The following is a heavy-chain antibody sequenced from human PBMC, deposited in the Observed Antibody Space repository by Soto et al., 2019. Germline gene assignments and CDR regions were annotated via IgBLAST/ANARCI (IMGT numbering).Heavy chain of an antibody. CDR3: ARGYSSGRRILGVDY. CDR2: IYWDDDK. V-gene: IGHV2-5*02. CDR1: GFSLSTSGVG. D-gene: IGHD6-19*01. Sequence: QITLKESGPTLVKPTQTLTLTCTFSGFSLSTSGVGVGWIRQPPGKALEWLALIYWDDDKRYSPSLKSRLTITKHPPKNQVVRTLTNMDPVDTATYYCARGYSSGRRILGVDYLGQGTLVTVSS. J-gene: IGHJ4*02.